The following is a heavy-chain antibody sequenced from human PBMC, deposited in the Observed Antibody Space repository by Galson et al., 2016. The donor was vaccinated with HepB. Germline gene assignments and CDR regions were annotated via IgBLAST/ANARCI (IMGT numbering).Heavy chain of an antibody. CDR3: ARAPRGGATITFDY. CDR1: GGSISSYY. J-gene: IGHJ4*02. CDR2: IYDSGNT. D-gene: IGHD5-12*01. V-gene: IGHV4-59*01. Sequence: ETLSLTCTVSGGSISSYYWSWIRQPPGKGLEWIGYIYDSGNTNYNPSLKSRVTISVDTSKNQFSLKLSSVNAADTAVYYCARAPRGGATITFDYWGQGTLVTVSS.